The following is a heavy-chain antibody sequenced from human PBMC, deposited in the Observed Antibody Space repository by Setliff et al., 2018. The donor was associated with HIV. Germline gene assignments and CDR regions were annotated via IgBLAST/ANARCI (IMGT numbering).Heavy chain of an antibody. V-gene: IGHV4-30-2*06. CDR1: GDSMSSGDYS. CDR3: VREGAGSGSYYLDF. Sequence: PSETLSLTCAVSGDSMSSGDYSWNWIRQSPGKGLEWIGYIYPSGRTYYNPSLKNRVTMSIDRSKKQFSLNLCSVTAADTALYFCVREGAGSGSYYLDFWGQGILVTVSS. CDR2: IYPSGRT. D-gene: IGHD3-10*01. J-gene: IGHJ4*02.